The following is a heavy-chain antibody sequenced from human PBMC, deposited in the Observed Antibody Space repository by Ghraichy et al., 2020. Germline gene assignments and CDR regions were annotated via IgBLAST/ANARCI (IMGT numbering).Heavy chain of an antibody. Sequence: GGSLRLSCAASGFTFSSYAMSWVRQAPGKGLEWVSAISGSGGSTYYADSVKGRFTISRDNSKNTLYLQMNSLRAEDTAVYYCAKWGVAATPLYYGMDVWGQGTTVTVSS. CDR1: GFTFSSYA. CDR2: ISGSGGST. CDR3: AKWGVAATPLYYGMDV. J-gene: IGHJ6*02. D-gene: IGHD2-15*01. V-gene: IGHV3-23*01.